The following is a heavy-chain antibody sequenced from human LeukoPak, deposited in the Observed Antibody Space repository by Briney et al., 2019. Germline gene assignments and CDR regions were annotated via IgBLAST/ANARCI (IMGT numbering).Heavy chain of an antibody. Sequence: PGGSLRLSCAASGFTFSSYGMRWVRQAPGKGLKWVAVISYDGSNKYYADSVKGRFTISRDNSKNTLYLQMNSLRAEDTAVYYGAKNGFDYWGSYYTPTPGPFDYWGQGTLVTVSS. CDR3: AKNGFDYWGSYYTPTPGPFDY. J-gene: IGHJ4*02. CDR2: ISYDGSNK. CDR1: GFTFSSYG. D-gene: IGHD3-10*01. V-gene: IGHV3-30*18.